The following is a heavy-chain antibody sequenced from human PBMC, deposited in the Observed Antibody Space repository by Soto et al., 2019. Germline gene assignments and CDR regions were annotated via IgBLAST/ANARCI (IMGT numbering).Heavy chain of an antibody. Sequence: KPSETLSLTCAVPGGSISSSNWWSWVRQPPGKGLEWIGEIYHSGSTNHNPSLKSRVTISVDKSKNQFSLKLSSVTAADTAVYYCARDGMAAAGLHYFDYWGQGTLVTVSS. V-gene: IGHV4-4*02. D-gene: IGHD6-13*01. CDR2: IYHSGST. J-gene: IGHJ4*02. CDR1: GGSISSSNW. CDR3: ARDGMAAAGLHYFDY.